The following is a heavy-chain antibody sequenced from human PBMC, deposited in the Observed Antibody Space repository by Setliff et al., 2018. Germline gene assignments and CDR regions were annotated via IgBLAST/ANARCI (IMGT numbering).Heavy chain of an antibody. CDR2: IYIGGSA. CDR1: GGSISSYY. Sequence: SETLSLTCTVSGGSISSYYWSWIRQPAGKGLEWIGHIYIGGSANYNPSLKSRVTMSMDTSKNQFSLKLNSVTAADMAVYYCARSFSRREKFLLDYWGQGALVTVSS. CDR3: ARSFSRREKFLLDY. J-gene: IGHJ4*02. V-gene: IGHV4-4*07.